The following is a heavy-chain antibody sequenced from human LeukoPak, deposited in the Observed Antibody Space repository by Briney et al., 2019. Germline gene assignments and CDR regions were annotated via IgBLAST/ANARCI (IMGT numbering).Heavy chain of an antibody. Sequence: GASVKVSCKASGYTFTSYYMHWVRQAPGRGLEWMGIINPSGGTTNFAQNFQGRVTVTRDTSTSTAYMELSSLRSEDTAVYYCARPYSSSPGIGAFDIWGQGTMVTVSS. CDR1: GYTFTSYY. CDR2: INPSGGTT. V-gene: IGHV1-46*01. D-gene: IGHD6-6*01. CDR3: ARPYSSSPGIGAFDI. J-gene: IGHJ3*02.